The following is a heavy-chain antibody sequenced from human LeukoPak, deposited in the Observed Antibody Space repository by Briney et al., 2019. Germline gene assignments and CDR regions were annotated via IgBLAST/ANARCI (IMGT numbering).Heavy chain of an antibody. V-gene: IGHV4-34*01. Sequence: SETLSLICAVDGGSFSGYYWSWIRQPPGKGLEWIGEINHSGSTNYNPSLKSRVTISVDTSKNQFSLKLSSVTAADTAVYYCARLIAVAGFGGEVFRDYWGQGTLVTVSS. CDR2: INHSGST. CDR3: ARLIAVAGFGGEVFRDY. D-gene: IGHD6-19*01. J-gene: IGHJ4*02. CDR1: GGSFSGYY.